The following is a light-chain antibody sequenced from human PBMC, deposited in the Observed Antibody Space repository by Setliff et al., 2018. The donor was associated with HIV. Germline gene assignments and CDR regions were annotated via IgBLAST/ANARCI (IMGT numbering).Light chain of an antibody. CDR3: SSYTSSSTLV. CDR2: EVS. J-gene: IGLJ1*01. CDR1: SSNVGGYNY. V-gene: IGLV2-14*01. Sequence: QSALTQPASVSGSPGQSITISCTGTSSNVGGYNYVSWYQQHPGKAPKLIIYEVSNRPSGVSNRFSGSKSANMASLTISGLQAEDEADYYCSSYTSSSTLVFGTGTKVTVL.